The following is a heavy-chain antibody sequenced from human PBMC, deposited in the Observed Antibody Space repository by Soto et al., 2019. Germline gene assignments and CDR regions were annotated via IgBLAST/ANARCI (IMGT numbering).Heavy chain of an antibody. CDR1: GGTFSSYA. CDR3: ATLRGYSYGYYYYGMDV. CDR2: IIPIFGTA. Sequence: QVQLVQSGAEVKKPGSSVKVSCMASGGTFSSYAISWVRQAPGQGLEWMGGIIPIFGTANYAQKFQGRVTITADESTTTAYMELSRLRSEDTAVYYCATLRGYSYGYYYYGMDVWGQGTTVTVSS. J-gene: IGHJ6*02. D-gene: IGHD5-18*01. V-gene: IGHV1-69*01.